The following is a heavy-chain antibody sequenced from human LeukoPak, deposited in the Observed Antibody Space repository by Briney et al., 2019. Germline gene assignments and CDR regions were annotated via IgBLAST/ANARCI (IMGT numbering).Heavy chain of an antibody. D-gene: IGHD3-22*01. CDR2: ISSSSTI. J-gene: IGHJ6*02. V-gene: IGHV3-48*01. Sequence: GGSLRLSCAASGFTFSSYSMNWVRQAPGKGLEWVSYISSSSTIYYADSVKGRFTISRDNAKNSLYLQMNSLRAGDTAVYYCARDSSGYYYALFAYYYYGMDVWGQGTTVTVSS. CDR1: GFTFSSYS. CDR3: ARDSSGYYYALFAYYYYGMDV.